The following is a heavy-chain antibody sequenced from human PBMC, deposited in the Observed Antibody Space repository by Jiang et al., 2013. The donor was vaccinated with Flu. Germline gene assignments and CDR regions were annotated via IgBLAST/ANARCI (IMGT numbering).Heavy chain of an antibody. J-gene: IGHJ4*02. D-gene: IGHD6-19*01. CDR3: AREGSVAGLDY. CDR1: GFTFSSYA. CDR2: ISYDGSNK. Sequence: VQLLESGGGVVQPGRPLRLSCAASGFTFSSYAMHWVRQAPGKGLEWVAVISYDGSNKYYADSVKGRFTISRDNSKNTLFLQMNGLRAEDTAVYYCAREGSVAGLDYWGQGTLVT. V-gene: IGHV3-30-3*01.